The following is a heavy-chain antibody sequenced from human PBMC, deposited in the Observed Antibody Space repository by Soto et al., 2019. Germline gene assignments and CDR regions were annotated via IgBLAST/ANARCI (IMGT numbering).Heavy chain of an antibody. D-gene: IGHD2-21*02. V-gene: IGHV1-18*01. CDR1: GYTFTSYG. J-gene: IGHJ4*02. Sequence: QVQLVQSGAEVKKPGASVKVSCKASGYTFTSYGISWVRQAPGQGLEWMGCISAYNGNTNYAQKRQGIVTMTADTSTSTAYMDLRSLGSDDTAVYYCARGAYCGGDCYSDLDYWGQGTLVTVSS. CDR3: ARGAYCGGDCYSDLDY. CDR2: ISAYNGNT.